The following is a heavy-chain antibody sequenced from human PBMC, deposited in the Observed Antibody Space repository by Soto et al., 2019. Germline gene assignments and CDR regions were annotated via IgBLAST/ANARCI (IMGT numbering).Heavy chain of an antibody. D-gene: IGHD5-18*01. Sequence: QVQLVESGGGVVQPGRSLRLSCAASGFTFSSYGMHWVRQAPGKGLEWVAVIWYDGSNKYYADSVKGRFTISRDNSKNTLYLQMNSLRAEDTAVYYCARARIQLWPCYFDYWGQGTLVTVSS. CDR1: GFTFSSYG. CDR3: ARARIQLWPCYFDY. J-gene: IGHJ4*02. CDR2: IWYDGSNK. V-gene: IGHV3-33*01.